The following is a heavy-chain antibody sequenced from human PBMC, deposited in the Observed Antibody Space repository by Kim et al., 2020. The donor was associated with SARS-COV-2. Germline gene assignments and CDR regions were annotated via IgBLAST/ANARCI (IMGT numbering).Heavy chain of an antibody. CDR1: GFTFGDYA. V-gene: IGHV3-49*03. CDR3: TRGARITMIVVVINEDSLPLD. CDR2: IRSKAYGGTT. Sequence: GGSLRLSCTASGFTFGDYAMSWFRQAPGKGLEWVGFIRSKAYGGTTEYAASVKGRFTISRDDSKSIAYLQMNSLKTEDTAVYYCTRGARITMIVVVINEDSLPLDWGQGTLVTVSS. D-gene: IGHD3-22*01. J-gene: IGHJ4*02.